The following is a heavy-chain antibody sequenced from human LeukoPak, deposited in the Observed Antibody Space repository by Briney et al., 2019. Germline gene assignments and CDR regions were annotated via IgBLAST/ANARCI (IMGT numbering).Heavy chain of an antibody. J-gene: IGHJ4*02. CDR1: GFTFSSYD. CDR2: IGIAGDT. V-gene: IGHV3-13*04. CDR3: ALGYCSGGSCYNLDY. D-gene: IGHD2-15*01. Sequence: GSLRLSCAASGFTFSSYDMHWVRQVTGRGLEWVSAIGIAGDTYYLASVKGRFTISRDNSKNTLYLQMNSLRAEDTAVYYCALGYCSGGSCYNLDYWGQGTLVTVSS.